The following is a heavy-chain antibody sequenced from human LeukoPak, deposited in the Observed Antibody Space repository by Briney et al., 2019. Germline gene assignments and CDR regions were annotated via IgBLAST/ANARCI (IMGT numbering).Heavy chain of an antibody. CDR3: SVMHRYYDGSGYWVQ. V-gene: IGHV3-48*03. CDR2: ISRSGSST. D-gene: IGHD3-22*01. CDR1: GFTLSSYE. J-gene: IGHJ4*02. Sequence: GGSLRLSCAASGFTLSSYEMNWVRQAPGKGLEWVSYISRSGSSTHYVDSVKGRLTISRDNAKNSLYLQMNSLRAEDTAVYYCSVMHRYYDGSGYWVQWGQGTLVTVSS.